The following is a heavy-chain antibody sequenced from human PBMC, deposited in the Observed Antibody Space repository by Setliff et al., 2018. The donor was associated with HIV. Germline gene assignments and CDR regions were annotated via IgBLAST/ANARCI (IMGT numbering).Heavy chain of an antibody. D-gene: IGHD6-19*01. V-gene: IGHV2-70*04. J-gene: IGHJ4*02. Sequence: ESGPTLVNPTQTLTLTCTFSGFSLSTIGMRLNWIRQPPGKALEWLARIDWDDDKYYSTSLKTRLSISKDTSKNQVVLTLTNMDPVDTATYYCARHTGYSSGWWYFDYWGQGALVTVSS. CDR1: GFSLSTIGMR. CDR2: IDWDDDK. CDR3: ARHTGYSSGWWYFDY.